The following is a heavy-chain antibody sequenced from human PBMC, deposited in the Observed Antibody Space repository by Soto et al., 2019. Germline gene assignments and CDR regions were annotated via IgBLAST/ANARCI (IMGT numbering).Heavy chain of an antibody. Sequence: GGSLRLSCAASGFTFSSYAMSWVRQAPGKGLEWVSAIRGIGGSTYYADSVKGRFTISRDNSKNTLYLQMNSLIAEDTAVYYCAKDSLYFHSSGYLNWFDPWGQGTLVTVSS. CDR2: IRGIGGST. J-gene: IGHJ5*02. CDR1: GFTFSSYA. CDR3: AKDSLYFHSSGYLNWFDP. V-gene: IGHV3-23*01. D-gene: IGHD3-22*01.